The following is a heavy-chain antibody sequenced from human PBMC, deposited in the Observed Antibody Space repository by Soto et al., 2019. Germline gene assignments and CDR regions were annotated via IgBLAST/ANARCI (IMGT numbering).Heavy chain of an antibody. V-gene: IGHV2-5*02. CDR1: GFSLSTSGVG. Sequence: QITLKESGPTLVKPTQTLTLTCTFSGFSLSTSGVGVGWIRQPPGKALEWLALIYWDDDKRYSPSLKSRLTITKDTSKNQVVLTMTNMDPVDTATYYCAHHRSSWPSDVYNWFDPWGQGTLVTVSS. J-gene: IGHJ5*02. CDR2: IYWDDDK. CDR3: AHHRSSWPSDVYNWFDP. D-gene: IGHD6-13*01.